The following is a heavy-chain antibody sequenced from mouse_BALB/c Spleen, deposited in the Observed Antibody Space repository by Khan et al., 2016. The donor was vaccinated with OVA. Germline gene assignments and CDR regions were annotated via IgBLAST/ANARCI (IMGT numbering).Heavy chain of an antibody. CDR2: IDPCNGGT. V-gene: IGHV1S135*01. CDR1: GYSFTDYN. J-gene: IGHJ2*01. CDR3: ARTDYYGSSYYFDY. Sequence: EVELVESGPEPVKPGASVKVSCKASGYSFTDYNMFWVKQSHGKSLEWIGYIDPCNGGTSYNQKFKGKATLTVDKSSSTAFMHLSSLTSEDSAVFYCARTDYYGSSYYFDYWGQGTTLTVSS. D-gene: IGHD1-1*01.